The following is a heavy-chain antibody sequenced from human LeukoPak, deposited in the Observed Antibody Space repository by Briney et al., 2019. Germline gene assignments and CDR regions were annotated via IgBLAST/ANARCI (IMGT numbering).Heavy chain of an antibody. V-gene: IGHV3-21*01. CDR2: LSSSTSYI. CDR3: ARDGALYNLRGYYFDY. CDR1: GFTFRTYS. Sequence: GGSLRLSCAASGFTFRTYSMNWVRQAPGKELEWVSSLSSSTSYIYYADSVKGRFTISRDNAKNSLYLQMNSLRAEDTAVYFCARDGALYNLRGYYFDYWGQGTLVAVSS. J-gene: IGHJ4*02. D-gene: IGHD1-1*01.